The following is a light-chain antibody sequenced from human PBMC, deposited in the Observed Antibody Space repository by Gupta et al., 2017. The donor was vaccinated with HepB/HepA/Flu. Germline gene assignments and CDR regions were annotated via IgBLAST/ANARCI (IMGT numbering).Light chain of an antibody. Sequence: QSVLTQPPSVSAAPGQKVTISCSGSNTDVGSHYVSWYQVVPGAAPKLLILRDVERPTGIPYRFSGSKSGTSATLAISELQTVDEADYYCGTRDSTRRGVFGGGTRLTVL. J-gene: IGLJ3*02. CDR1: NTDVGSHY. V-gene: IGLV1-51*02. CDR2: RDV. CDR3: GTRDSTRRGV.